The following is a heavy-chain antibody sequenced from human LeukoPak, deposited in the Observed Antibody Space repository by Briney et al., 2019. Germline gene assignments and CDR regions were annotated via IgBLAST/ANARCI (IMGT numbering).Heavy chain of an antibody. CDR2: IRSKAFGGTT. Sequence: GGSLRLSCTGSGFTFGDHAMSWVRQAPGKGLEWVGFIRSKAFGGTTEYAASVKGRFTFSRDDSKSIAYLQMDSLKTEDTAVYYCCTGHTRSWYVVSCGRGTLVTVSS. J-gene: IGHJ5*02. D-gene: IGHD6-13*01. CDR3: CTGHTRSWYVVS. V-gene: IGHV3-49*04. CDR1: GFTFGDHA.